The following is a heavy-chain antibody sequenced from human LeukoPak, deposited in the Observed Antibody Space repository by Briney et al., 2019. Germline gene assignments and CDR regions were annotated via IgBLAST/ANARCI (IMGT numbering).Heavy chain of an antibody. V-gene: IGHV4-4*02. CDR3: ARTQSLITMVRGVITRYNWFDP. J-gene: IGHJ5*02. CDR1: GGSISSSNW. D-gene: IGHD3-10*01. Sequence: SGTLSLTCAVSGGSISSSNWWSWVRQPPGKGLEWIGEIYHSGSTNYNPSLKSRVTISVDKSKNQFSLKLSSVTAADTAVYYCARTQSLITMVRGVITRYNWFDPWGQGTLVTVSS. CDR2: IYHSGST.